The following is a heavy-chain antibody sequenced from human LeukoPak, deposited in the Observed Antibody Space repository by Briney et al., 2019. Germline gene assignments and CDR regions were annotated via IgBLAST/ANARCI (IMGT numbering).Heavy chain of an antibody. D-gene: IGHD3-22*01. CDR1: GGSISSYY. Sequence: SETLSLTCTVSGGSISSYYWSWIRQPPGKGLEWIGEINHSGSTNYNPSLKSRVTISVDTSKNQFSLKLSSVTAADTAVYYCAGAESSGYYGLTDWGQGTLVTVSS. J-gene: IGHJ4*02. CDR3: AGAESSGYYGLTD. V-gene: IGHV4-34*01. CDR2: INHSGST.